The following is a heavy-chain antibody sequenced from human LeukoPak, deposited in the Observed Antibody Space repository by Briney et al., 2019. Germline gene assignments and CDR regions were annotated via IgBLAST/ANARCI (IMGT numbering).Heavy chain of an antibody. V-gene: IGHV1-18*01. J-gene: IGHJ5*02. CDR2: ISTYNDNT. CDR1: GYTFNTYN. CDR3: ARDTRHRYCSSTSCYRGWLDP. Sequence: ASVKVSCKASGYTFNTYNINWVRQAPGQGLEWMGWISTYNDNTNYAQKFQGRVTITADESTRTAYMELSSLRSEDTAVYYCARDTRHRYCSSTSCYRGWLDPWGQGTLVTVSS. D-gene: IGHD2-2*01.